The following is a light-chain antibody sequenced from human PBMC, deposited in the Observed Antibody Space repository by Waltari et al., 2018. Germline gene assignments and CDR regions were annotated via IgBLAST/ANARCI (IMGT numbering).Light chain of an antibody. J-gene: IGLJ2*01. V-gene: IGLV1-47*01. CDR1: SSIIGTYY. Sequence: QSVLTQPPSASAPPGQRVTISCSVSSSIIGTYYVYWYHQLPGTAPKLLIYRNNQRPSGVPDRFSGSKSGTSASLAISGLRSEDEADYYCAVWDDSLTGQVIFGGGTKLTVL. CDR3: AVWDDSLTGQVI. CDR2: RNN.